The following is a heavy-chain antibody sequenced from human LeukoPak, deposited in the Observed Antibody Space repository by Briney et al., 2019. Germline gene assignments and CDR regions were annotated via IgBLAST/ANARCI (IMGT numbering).Heavy chain of an antibody. CDR3: ASYYYDSSGYYYDAFDI. CDR1: GFTFSSYA. Sequence: PGGSLRLSCAASGFTFSSYAMHWVRQAPGKGLEYVSAISSNGGSTYYANSVKGRFTISRDNSKNTLYLQMGSLRAEDTAVYYCASYYYDSSGYYYDAFDIWGQGTMVTVSS. CDR2: ISSNGGST. J-gene: IGHJ3*02. D-gene: IGHD3-22*01. V-gene: IGHV3-64*01.